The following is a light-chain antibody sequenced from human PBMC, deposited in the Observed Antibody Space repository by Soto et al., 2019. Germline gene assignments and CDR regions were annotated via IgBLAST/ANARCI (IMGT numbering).Light chain of an antibody. CDR1: SSDVGSYNR. CDR2: EDS. Sequence: QSVLTQPASVSGSPGQSITISCTGTSSDVGSYNRVSWYQQHPGKGPKLMIYEDSERPSGVSTRFSASRSGNTASLTISGLQAEDEADYYCCSYAGRTTWVFGGGTKLTVL. V-gene: IGLV2-23*01. CDR3: CSYAGRTTWV. J-gene: IGLJ3*02.